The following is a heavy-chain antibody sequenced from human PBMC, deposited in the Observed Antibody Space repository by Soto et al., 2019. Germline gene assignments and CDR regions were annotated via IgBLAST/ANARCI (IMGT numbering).Heavy chain of an antibody. V-gene: IGHV3-7*01. Sequence: EVQVVESGGGLVQPGGSLRLSCAASGFTFSSHWMTWVRQVPGKGLEWVANINHDGSDQYYVDSVKGGFTISRDNAKKSLCLHMNSLRVEDTAVYYCATSMRHTLNPWGQGTLVTVSS. CDR2: INHDGSDQ. J-gene: IGHJ5*02. CDR1: GFTFSSHW. CDR3: ATSMRHTLNP. D-gene: IGHD2-8*01.